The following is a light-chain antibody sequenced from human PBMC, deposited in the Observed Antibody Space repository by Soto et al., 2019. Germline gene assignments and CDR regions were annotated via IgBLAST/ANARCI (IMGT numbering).Light chain of an antibody. CDR3: SSYTTSSTVV. CDR1: SSDVGGYNF. CDR2: DVS. Sequence: QSALTQPASVSGSPGQSITISCTGSSSDVGGYNFVSWYQQHPGKAPKLMIYDVSNRPSGVSNRFSGYKSGTTASLTISGLQAEDEADYYCSSYTTSSTVVFGGGTKLTVL. V-gene: IGLV2-14*01. J-gene: IGLJ2*01.